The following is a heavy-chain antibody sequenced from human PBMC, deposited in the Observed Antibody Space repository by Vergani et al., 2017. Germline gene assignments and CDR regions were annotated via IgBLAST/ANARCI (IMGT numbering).Heavy chain of an antibody. CDR2: IQFDGSNQ. CDR3: AKHFRGWGIDY. J-gene: IGHJ4*02. D-gene: IGHD3-16*01. Sequence: QVQLVESGGGVVQRGGSLRLSCATSGFTLSNYDMQWIRQGPGQGLEFVAFIQFDGSNQYYADSVKGRFTLSRDFSKNTLYLQMNSLRTDDTATYYCAKHFRGWGIDYWGQGTKVIVSS. CDR1: GFTLSNYD. V-gene: IGHV3-30*02.